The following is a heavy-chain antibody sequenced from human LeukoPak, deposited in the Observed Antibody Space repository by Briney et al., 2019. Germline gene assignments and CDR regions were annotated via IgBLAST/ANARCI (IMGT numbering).Heavy chain of an antibody. CDR1: GYTFTTYA. V-gene: IGHV1-3*04. Sequence: ASVKVSCKASGYTFTTYAIHWVRQAPGQRLEWMGWISTYSDNRRYSPKFQGTVTITTDTSASTAYMELSSLRSEDTAVYYCARDRSGFSYAFDIWGQGTMVTVSS. CDR2: ISTYSDNR. J-gene: IGHJ3*02. D-gene: IGHD6-25*01. CDR3: ARDRSGFSYAFDI.